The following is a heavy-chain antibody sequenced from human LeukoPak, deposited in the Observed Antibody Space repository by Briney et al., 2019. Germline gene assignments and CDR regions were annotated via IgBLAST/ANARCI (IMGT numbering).Heavy chain of an antibody. J-gene: IGHJ4*02. CDR3: AVSIQAASIPAFDY. V-gene: IGHV1-2*02. CDR1: GYSFTAHH. Sequence: ASVKVSCKPSGYSFTAHHIHWMRQAPGQGLEWVGWIVPRSADTNYAQRFQGRVTMTRDTSISTVYMELSGLTSDDTAVYYCAVSIQAASIPAFDYWGQGAPVTVSS. D-gene: IGHD6-25*01. CDR2: IVPRSADT.